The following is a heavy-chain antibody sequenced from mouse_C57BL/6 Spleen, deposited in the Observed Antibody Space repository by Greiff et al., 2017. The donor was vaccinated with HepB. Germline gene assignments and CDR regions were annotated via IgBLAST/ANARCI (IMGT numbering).Heavy chain of an antibody. V-gene: IGHV5-17*01. J-gene: IGHJ4*01. CDR3: EKEGSFYAMDY. Sequence: EVHLVESGGGLVKPGGSLKLSCAASGFTFSDYGMHWVRQAPEKGLEWVAYISSGSSTIYYADKVKGRITISRDNAKNTLFLQMTSLRSEDTAMYYCEKEGSFYAMDYWGQGTTVTVSS. CDR2: ISSGSSTI. CDR1: GFTFSDYG.